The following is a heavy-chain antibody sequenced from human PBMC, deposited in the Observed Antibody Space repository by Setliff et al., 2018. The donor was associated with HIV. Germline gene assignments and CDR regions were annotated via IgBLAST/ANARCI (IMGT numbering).Heavy chain of an antibody. CDR1: GFTFDDYA. CDR2: ISGTTTYI. D-gene: IGHD3-3*01. Sequence: GGSLRLSCAASGFTFDDYAMHWVRQAPGEGLEWVSSISGTTTYIYYADSVKGRFTISRDNTKNSLYLQMNSLRAEDTAVYYCARVHLHTNAVYGVVSNQFDPWGQGTLVTVSS. CDR3: ARVHLHTNAVYGVVSNQFDP. V-gene: IGHV3-21*04. J-gene: IGHJ5*02.